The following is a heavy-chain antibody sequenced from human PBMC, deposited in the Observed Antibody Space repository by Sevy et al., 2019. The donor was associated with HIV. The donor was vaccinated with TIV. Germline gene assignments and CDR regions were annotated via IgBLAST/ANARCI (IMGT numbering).Heavy chain of an antibody. CDR2: LSFGCGKI. V-gene: IGHV3-23*01. CDR3: AREGCSRPHDY. CDR1: GFAFHEYS. D-gene: IGHD2-8*01. Sequence: GSLRLSCAASGFAFHEYSMSWIRQAPGKGLEWVATLSFGCGKINYADSVKGRFTISRDNSKNSFYLQMDNLRVEDTALYYCAREGCSRPHDYWGQGTRVTVSS. J-gene: IGHJ4*02.